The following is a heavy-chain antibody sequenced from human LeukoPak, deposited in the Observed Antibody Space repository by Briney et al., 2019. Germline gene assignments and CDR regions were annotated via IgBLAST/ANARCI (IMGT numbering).Heavy chain of an antibody. CDR1: GFTFSSYG. D-gene: IGHD3-22*01. V-gene: IGHV3-30*18. Sequence: PGRSLRLSCVVSGFTFSSYGMHWVRQAPGKGLEWVAVISYDGSNIYYADSVKGRFTISRDNSKNTLYLQMNSLRAEDTAVYYCAKRGYYYDSSGYYSRTYFDYWGQGTLVIVSS. CDR2: ISYDGSNI. CDR3: AKRGYYYDSSGYYSRTYFDY. J-gene: IGHJ4*02.